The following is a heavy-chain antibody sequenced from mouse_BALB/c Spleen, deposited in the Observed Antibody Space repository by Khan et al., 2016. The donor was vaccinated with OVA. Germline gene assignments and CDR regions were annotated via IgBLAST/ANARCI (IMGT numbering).Heavy chain of an antibody. Sequence: QVQLKESGPGLVAPSQSLSITCTISGFSLTSYGIHWVRQPPGKGLEWLVVIWSDGSPIYNSTLKSRLSITKDNSRSQVFLKMNSVQTDDTAMYYCARQPYYHYYSLDYWGQGTSVTVSS. D-gene: IGHD2-10*01. V-gene: IGHV2-6-1*01. CDR3: ARQPYYHYYSLDY. CDR1: GFSLTSYG. CDR2: IWSDGSP. J-gene: IGHJ4*01.